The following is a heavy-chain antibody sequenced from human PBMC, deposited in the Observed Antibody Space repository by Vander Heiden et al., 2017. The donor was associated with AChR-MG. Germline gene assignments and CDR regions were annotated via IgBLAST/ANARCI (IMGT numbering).Heavy chain of an antibody. J-gene: IGHJ1*01. CDR3: ARVGDFQH. CDR1: VGSFGSYA. CDR2: IIPIFGTA. D-gene: IGHD1-26*01. Sequence: QVQLVQSGAEVKKPGSSVKVSCKASVGSFGSYAMRGVRQAPGQGLEWMGGIIPIFGTANYAQKFQGRVTITADESTSTAYMELSSLRSEDTAVYYCARVGDFQHWGQGTLVTVSS. V-gene: IGHV1-69*01.